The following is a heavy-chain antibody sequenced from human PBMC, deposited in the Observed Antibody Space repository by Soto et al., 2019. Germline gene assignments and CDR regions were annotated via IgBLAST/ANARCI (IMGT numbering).Heavy chain of an antibody. D-gene: IGHD3-22*01. Sequence: GGSLRLSCAGSGFTLSGHYIDWVRQAPGKGLEWVGRSRDKAQGYSTAYAASVKGRFTTSRDEPKNSVYLQMNSLKTEGTAVYYCVRATYFSDSSGYIRCFDYWGQGTLVTVSS. CDR1: GFTLSGHY. V-gene: IGHV3-72*01. CDR3: VRATYFSDSSGYIRCFDY. CDR2: SRDKAQGYST. J-gene: IGHJ4*02.